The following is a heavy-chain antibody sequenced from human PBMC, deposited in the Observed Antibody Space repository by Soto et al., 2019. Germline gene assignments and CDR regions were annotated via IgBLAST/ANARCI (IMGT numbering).Heavy chain of an antibody. V-gene: IGHV3-30-3*01. D-gene: IGHD1-1*01. J-gene: IGHJ6*02. CDR2: ISYDGSNK. CDR1: GFTFSSYA. CDR3: SSLRSAGPRYKSGMDV. Sequence: GGSLRLSCAASGFTFSSYAMHWVRQAPGKGLEWVAVISYDGSNKYYADSVKGRFTISRDNSKTTLYLQMNSLRAEDTAVYYCSSLRSAGPRYKSGMDVWGQGTTVTVSS.